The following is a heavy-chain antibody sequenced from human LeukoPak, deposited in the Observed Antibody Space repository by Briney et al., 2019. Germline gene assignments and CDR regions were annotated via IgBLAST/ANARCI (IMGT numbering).Heavy chain of an antibody. V-gene: IGHV4-28*01. J-gene: IGHJ3*02. CDR1: GYSISSSNW. CDR2: IYYSGST. CDR3: GRRLTTQDDAFDI. Sequence: SETLSLTCAVSGYSISSSNWWGWIRQPPGKGLEWIGYIYYSGSTYYNPSLKSRVTMSVDTSKNQFSLKLSSVTAVDTAVYYCGRRLTTQDDAFDIGAKGTMVTVS. D-gene: IGHD1-1*01.